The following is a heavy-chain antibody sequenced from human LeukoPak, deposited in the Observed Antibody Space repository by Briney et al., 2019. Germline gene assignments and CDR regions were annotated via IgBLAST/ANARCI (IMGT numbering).Heavy chain of an antibody. J-gene: IGHJ4*02. CDR2: INPNSGGT. D-gene: IGHD3-10*01. V-gene: IGHV1-2*02. CDR1: GYTFTGYY. Sequence: GASVKVSCKASGYTFTGYYMHWVRQAPGQGLEWMGWINPNSGGTNYAQKFQGRVTMTRDTSISTAYMELSRLRSDDTAVYYCARVQTIDHYYGSGSYRFDYWGQGTLVTVSS. CDR3: ARVQTIDHYYGSGSYRFDY.